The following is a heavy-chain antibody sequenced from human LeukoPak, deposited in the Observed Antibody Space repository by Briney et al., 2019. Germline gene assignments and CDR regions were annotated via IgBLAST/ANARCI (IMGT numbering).Heavy chain of an antibody. CDR3: ARDLVGATWWFDP. CDR2: INPNSGGT. Sequence: ASVKVSCKASEYTFTGYYMHWVRQAPGQGLEWMGWINPNSGGTNYAQKFQGRVTMTRDTSISTAYMELSRLRSDDTAVYYCARDLVGATWWFDPWGQGTLVTVSS. CDR1: EYTFTGYY. D-gene: IGHD1-26*01. V-gene: IGHV1-2*02. J-gene: IGHJ5*02.